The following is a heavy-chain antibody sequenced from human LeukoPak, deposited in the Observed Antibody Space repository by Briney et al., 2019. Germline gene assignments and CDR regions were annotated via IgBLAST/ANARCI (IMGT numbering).Heavy chain of an antibody. CDR2: ISTSGGAT. J-gene: IGHJ4*02. CDR3: ARDQGSTSRGIDY. V-gene: IGHV3-23*01. Sequence: GGSLRLSCAASGFTFSSYAMSWVRQAPGKGLEWVSAISTSGGATYYADSVKGRFTISRDNAKNTLYLQMNSLRAEDTAVYYCARDQGSTSRGIDYWGQGTLVTVS. CDR1: GFTFSSYA. D-gene: IGHD2-2*01.